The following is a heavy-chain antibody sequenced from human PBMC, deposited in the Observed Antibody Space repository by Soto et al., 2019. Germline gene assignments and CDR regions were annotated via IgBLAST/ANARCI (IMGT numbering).Heavy chain of an antibody. Sequence: ASVKVSCKASGYTFTSYPMHWVRQAPGQRLEWMGWINAGNGNTKYSQKFQGRVTITRDTSASTAYMELSSLRSEDTAVYYCARDSHYGGDSDYWGQGTLVTVSS. V-gene: IGHV1-3*01. CDR3: ARDSHYGGDSDY. CDR1: GYTFTSYP. CDR2: INAGNGNT. J-gene: IGHJ4*02. D-gene: IGHD4-17*01.